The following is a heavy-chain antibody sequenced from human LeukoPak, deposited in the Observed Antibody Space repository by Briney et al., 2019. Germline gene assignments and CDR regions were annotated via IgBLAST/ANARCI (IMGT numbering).Heavy chain of an antibody. J-gene: IGHJ4*02. CDR3: ARSGRGGSYYNGY. D-gene: IGHD1-26*01. Sequence: PSETLSLTCTVSGGAISSYYWGWIRQPPGKGLGGIGYIYYSGITNYNPSLKSRVTISVDTSKNQFSLKLSSVTAADTAVYYCARSGRGGSYYNGYWGQGTLVTVSS. CDR1: GGAISSYY. CDR2: IYYSGIT. V-gene: IGHV4-59*01.